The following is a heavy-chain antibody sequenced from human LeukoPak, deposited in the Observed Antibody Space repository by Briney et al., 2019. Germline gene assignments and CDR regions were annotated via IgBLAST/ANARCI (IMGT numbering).Heavy chain of an antibody. Sequence: PGGSLRLSCAASGFTFSSYSMNWVRQAPGKGLEWVSYISSSSSNTNYADSVKGRFTISRDNAKNSLYLQMNSLRAEDTAVYSCARVPPGLPREHAFDIWGQGTMATVSS. CDR2: ISSSSSNT. CDR3: ARVPPGLPREHAFDI. CDR1: GFTFSSYS. J-gene: IGHJ3*02. V-gene: IGHV3-48*01.